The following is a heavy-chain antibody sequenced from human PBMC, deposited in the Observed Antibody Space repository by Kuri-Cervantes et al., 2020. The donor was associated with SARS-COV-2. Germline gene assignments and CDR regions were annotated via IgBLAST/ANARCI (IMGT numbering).Heavy chain of an antibody. J-gene: IGHJ5*02. CDR3: AREGGYRWFDP. CDR2: IYYSGST. CDR1: GGSVSSGSYY. D-gene: IGHD5-12*01. V-gene: IGHV4-61*01. Sequence: GSLRLSCTVSGGSVSSGSYYWSWIRQPPGKGLEWIGYIYYSGSTNYNPSLKSRVTISVDTSKNQFSLKLSSVTAADTAVYYCAREGGYRWFDPWGQGTLVTVSS.